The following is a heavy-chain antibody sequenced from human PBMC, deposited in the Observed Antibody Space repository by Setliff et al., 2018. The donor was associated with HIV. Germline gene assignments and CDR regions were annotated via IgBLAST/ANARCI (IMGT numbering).Heavy chain of an antibody. Sequence: ASVKVSCKASGYTFSSYGANWVRQAPGQGLEWMGWISADNGNTKYAQKSQSRVNITTDTSTRTVYMELRRLRSDDTAVYYSARARWELLRRPEYFQQWGQGGVVTIFS. V-gene: IGHV1-18*01. D-gene: IGHD1-26*01. CDR1: GYTFSSYG. J-gene: IGHJ1*01. CDR2: ISADNGNT. CDR3: ARARWELLRRPEYFQQ.